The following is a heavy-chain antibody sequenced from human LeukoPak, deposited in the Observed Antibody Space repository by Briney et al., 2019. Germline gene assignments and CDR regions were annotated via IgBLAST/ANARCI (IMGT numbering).Heavy chain of an antibody. J-gene: IGHJ3*02. CDR3: ARDSLAAAGQDAFDI. V-gene: IGHV1-2*02. Sequence: AVKVSCQACGCTFTGYYMHWVRQARGRGVEGMGWINPNSSRTNYAQKYQGRVTMTRDTSISTAYLGMSKRRSDDTAVYYCARDSLAAAGQDAFDIWGQRTMVTVSS. CDR2: INPNSSRT. D-gene: IGHD6-13*01. CDR1: GCTFTGYY.